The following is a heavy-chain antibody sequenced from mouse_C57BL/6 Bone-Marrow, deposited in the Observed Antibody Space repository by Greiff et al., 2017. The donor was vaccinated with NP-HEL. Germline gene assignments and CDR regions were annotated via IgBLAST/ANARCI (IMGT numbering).Heavy chain of an antibody. J-gene: IGHJ4*01. CDR3: ARSYYGSSYYAMDY. CDR2: IYPSDSET. CDR1: GYTFTSYW. D-gene: IGHD1-1*01. V-gene: IGHV1-61*01. Sequence: QVQLQQPGAELVRPGSSVKLSCKASGYTFTSYWMDWVKQRPGQGLEWIGNIYPSDSETHYNQKFKDKATLTVDKSSSTAYMQLSSLTSEDSAVEYCARSYYGSSYYAMDYWGQGTSVTVSS.